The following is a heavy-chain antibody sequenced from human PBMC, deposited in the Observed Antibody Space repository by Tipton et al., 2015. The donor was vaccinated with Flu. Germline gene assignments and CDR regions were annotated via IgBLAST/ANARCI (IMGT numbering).Heavy chain of an antibody. CDR2: ISSSGSII. CDR3: ARDHPPSITVLGEITDYFGMAV. CDR1: GFSFSRYG. J-gene: IGHJ6*02. D-gene: IGHD3-3*01. Sequence: SLRLSCAASGFSFSRYGMSWVRQAPGKGLEWVSHISSSGSIINYADSVKGRFTISRDNAKNSLYLQMNSLRAEDTAVYYCARDHPPSITVLGEITDYFGMAVWGQGTTVTVSS. V-gene: IGHV3-48*04.